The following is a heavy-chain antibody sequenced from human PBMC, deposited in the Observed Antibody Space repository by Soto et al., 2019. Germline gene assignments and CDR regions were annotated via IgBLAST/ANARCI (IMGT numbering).Heavy chain of an antibody. Sequence: SETLSLTCTVSGGSISSGGYYWSWIRQSPGKGLEWIGYIYCSGSTNYNPSLKSRVTISEDTSKNQLSLKLSSVTAADTAVYYCARRSGYYPHEAFDPWGQGTLVTVSS. V-gene: IGHV4-61*08. CDR1: GGSISSGGYY. J-gene: IGHJ5*02. CDR2: IYCSGST. D-gene: IGHD3-3*01. CDR3: ARRSGYYPHEAFDP.